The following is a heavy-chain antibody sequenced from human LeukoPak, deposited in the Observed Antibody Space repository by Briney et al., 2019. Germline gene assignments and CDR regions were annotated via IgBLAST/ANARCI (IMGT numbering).Heavy chain of an antibody. CDR3: GRKSGLDRVASTDV. CDR2: IRKDGTNK. CDR1: VFNFGRYD. Sequence: GGSLRLSCTASVFNFGRYDVDGVRQAPGKGLEWVAYIRKDGTNKYYEESVKGRFTISRDNSKNTVYLHMNSLRAEDSDVSTCGRKSGLDRVASTDVWGKGTTVTVSS. V-gene: IGHV3-30*02. D-gene: IGHD5-12*01. J-gene: IGHJ6*04.